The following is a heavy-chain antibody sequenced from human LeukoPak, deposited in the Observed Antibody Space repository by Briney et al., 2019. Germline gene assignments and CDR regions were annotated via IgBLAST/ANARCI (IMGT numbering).Heavy chain of an antibody. V-gene: IGHV4-59*01. CDR2: IYYSGGT. D-gene: IGHD5-12*01. CDR3: ARVGYSGYDWDY. J-gene: IGHJ4*02. CDR1: GGSISSYY. Sequence: SETLSLTCTVSGGSISSYYWSWIRQPPGKGLEWIGYIYYSGGTNYNPSLKSRVTISVDTSKNRFSLKLSSVTAADTAVYYCARVGYSGYDWDYWGQGTLVTVSS.